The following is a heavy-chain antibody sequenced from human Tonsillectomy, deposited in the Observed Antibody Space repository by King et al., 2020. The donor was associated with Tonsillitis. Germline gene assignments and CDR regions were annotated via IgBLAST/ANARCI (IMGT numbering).Heavy chain of an antibody. V-gene: IGHV2-70*15. CDR1: GFSLSTSGMC. D-gene: IGHD3-10*01. Sequence: VTLKESGPALVKPTQTLTLTCTFSGFSLSTSGMCVSWIRQPPGKALEWLARIDWDDDKYYSTSLKTRLTISKDTSKNQVVLTMTNVDPVYTATYYCARVTRITMVRGGNYYYMDVWGKGTTVTVSS. CDR2: IDWDDDK. J-gene: IGHJ6*03. CDR3: ARVTRITMVRGGNYYYMDV.